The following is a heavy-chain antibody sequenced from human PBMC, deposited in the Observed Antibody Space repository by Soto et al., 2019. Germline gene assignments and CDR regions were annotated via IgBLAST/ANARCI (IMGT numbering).Heavy chain of an antibody. V-gene: IGHV1-69*08. CDR2: IIPALGTT. D-gene: IGHD4-17*01. CDR1: GGPFSSHT. CDR3: ARPDFGDYWYFDL. Sequence: QDQLVQCGAEVKKPGSSVKVSCKAFGGPFSSHTFSWVRQAPGQGLEWMGRIIPALGTTTYAQKFQGRVTITADESVTTVYMELNSLRTEDTAVYYCARPDFGDYWYFDLWGRGTLVTVSS. J-gene: IGHJ2*01.